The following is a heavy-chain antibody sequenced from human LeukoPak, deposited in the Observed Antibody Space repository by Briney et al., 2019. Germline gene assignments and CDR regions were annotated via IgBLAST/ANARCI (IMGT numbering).Heavy chain of an antibody. D-gene: IGHD6-25*01. CDR2: IYYSGST. CDR1: GGSISSGGYY. J-gene: IGHJ4*02. CDR3: ARGTATSLDY. V-gene: IGHV4-31*03. Sequence: SETLSLTCTVSGGSISSGGYYWSWIRQHPGKGPEWIGYIYYSGSTYYNPSLKSRVTISVDTSKNQFSLKLSSVTAADTAVYYCARGTATSLDYWGQGTLVTVSS.